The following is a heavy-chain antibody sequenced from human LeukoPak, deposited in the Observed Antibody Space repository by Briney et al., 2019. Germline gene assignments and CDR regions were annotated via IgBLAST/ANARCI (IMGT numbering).Heavy chain of an antibody. CDR1: GFTFSSYG. CDR3: ANSPGAHDFWSGYYPA. CDR2: ISYDGSNK. J-gene: IGHJ4*02. D-gene: IGHD3-3*01. Sequence: PGRSLRLSCAASGFTFSSYGMHWVRQAPGKGLEWVAVISYDGSNKYYADSVKGRFTISRDNSKNTLYLQMNSLRAEDTALYYCANSPGAHDFWSGYYPAWGQGTLVTVSS. V-gene: IGHV3-30*18.